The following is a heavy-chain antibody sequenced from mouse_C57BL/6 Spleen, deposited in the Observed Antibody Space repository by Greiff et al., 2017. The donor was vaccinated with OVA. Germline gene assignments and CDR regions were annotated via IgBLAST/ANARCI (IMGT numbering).Heavy chain of an antibody. CDR3: ARSYYYGRGAMDY. CDR1: GYTFTSYW. CDR2: IDPSDSET. D-gene: IGHD1-1*01. J-gene: IGHJ4*01. V-gene: IGHV1-52*01. Sequence: QVQLQQPGAALVRPGSSVKLSCKASGYTFTSYWMHWVKQRPIQGLEWIGNIDPSDSETHYNQKFKDKATLTVDKSSSTAYMQLSSLTSEDSAVYYCARSYYYGRGAMDYWGQGTSVTVSS.